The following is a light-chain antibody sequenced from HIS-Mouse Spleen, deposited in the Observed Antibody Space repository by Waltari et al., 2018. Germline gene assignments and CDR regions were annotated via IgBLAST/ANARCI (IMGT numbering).Light chain of an antibody. CDR1: NSGCWWYYL. V-gene: IGLV2-11*01. Sequence: QASPASPRPVVRSSGPFVHHPCPGNNSGCWWYYLFLLYQQDPGKTPKLMIYDVSKRPSGVPDRFSGSKSGNTASLTISGLQAEDEADYYCCSYAGSYTYVFGTGTKVTVL. CDR3: CSYAGSYTYV. J-gene: IGLJ1*01. CDR2: DVS.